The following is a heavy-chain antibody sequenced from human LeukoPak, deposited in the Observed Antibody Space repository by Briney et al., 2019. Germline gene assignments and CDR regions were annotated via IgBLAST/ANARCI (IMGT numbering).Heavy chain of an antibody. J-gene: IGHJ4*02. CDR3: ARGEAVAGKNFDY. V-gene: IGHV4-59*01. D-gene: IGHD6-19*01. CDR1: GGSISSYY. Sequence: SETLSLTCTVSGGSISSYYWSWIRRPPGKGLEWIGYIYYSGSTNYNPSLKSRVTISVDTSKNQFSLKLSSVTAADTAVYYCARGEAVAGKNFDYWGQGTLVTVSS. CDR2: IYYSGST.